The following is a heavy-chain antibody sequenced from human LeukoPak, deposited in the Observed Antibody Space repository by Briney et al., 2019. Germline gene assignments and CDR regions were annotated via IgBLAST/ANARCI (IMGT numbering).Heavy chain of an antibody. CDR2: ISGSGGST. Sequence: QSGGSLRLSCAASGFTFSSYAMSWVRQAPGKGLEWVSAISGSGGSTYYADSVKGRFTISRDNSKNTLYLQMNSLRAEDTAVYYCAKDRFGYSSGWYYFDYWGQGTLVTVSS. V-gene: IGHV3-23*01. CDR1: GFTFSSYA. D-gene: IGHD6-19*01. J-gene: IGHJ4*02. CDR3: AKDRFGYSSGWYYFDY.